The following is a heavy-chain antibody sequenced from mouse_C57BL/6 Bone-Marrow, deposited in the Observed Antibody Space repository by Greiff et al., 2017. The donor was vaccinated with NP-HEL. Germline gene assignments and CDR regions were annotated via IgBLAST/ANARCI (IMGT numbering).Heavy chain of an antibody. V-gene: IGHV5-4*03. CDR2: ISDGGSYT. J-gene: IGHJ1*03. CDR3: ARRDTTVVAGGYFDV. CDR1: GFTFSSYA. Sequence: EVHLVESGGGLVKPGGSLKLSCAASGFTFSSYAMSWVRQTPEKRLEWVATISDGGSYTYYPDNVKGRFTISRDNAKNNLYLQMSHLKSDDTAMYYCARRDTTVVAGGYFDVWGTGTTVTVSS. D-gene: IGHD1-1*01.